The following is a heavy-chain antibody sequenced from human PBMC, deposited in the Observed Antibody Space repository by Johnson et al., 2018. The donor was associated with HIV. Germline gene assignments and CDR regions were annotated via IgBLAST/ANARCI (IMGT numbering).Heavy chain of an antibody. CDR2: IWYDGSDK. V-gene: IGHV3-30*02. CDR1: GFTFSTYG. CDR3: AKTYSGSNRDAFDI. D-gene: IGHD1-26*01. Sequence: QEKLVESGGILVQPGGSLRLSCAASGFTFSTYGMHWVRQAPGKGLEWVALIWYDGSDKYYADSVKGRFTISRDNSKNTLYLQMNSLRAEDTAVYYCAKTYSGSNRDAFDIWGQGTMVTVSS. J-gene: IGHJ3*02.